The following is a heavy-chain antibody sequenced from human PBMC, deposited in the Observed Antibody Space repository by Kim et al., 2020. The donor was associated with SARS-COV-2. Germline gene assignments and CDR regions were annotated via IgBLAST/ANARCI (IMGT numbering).Heavy chain of an antibody. V-gene: IGHV3-33*01. CDR3: ARDNQFLEWSPLGY. J-gene: IGHJ4*02. D-gene: IGHD3-3*01. Sequence: ANPRQGRFTITRDNSKNELYLQMNSLRAEDTAVYYCARDNQFLEWSPLGYWGQGTLVTVSS.